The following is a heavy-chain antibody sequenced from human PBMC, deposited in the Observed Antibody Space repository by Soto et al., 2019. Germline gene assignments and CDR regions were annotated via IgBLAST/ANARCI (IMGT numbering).Heavy chain of an antibody. CDR1: GFYISIVVYC. J-gene: IGHJ6*02. Sequence: SQTLALTSTVSGFYISIVVYCWIWIRQHPGKGLEWIGYIYYSGSTYYNPSLKSRVTISVDTSKNQFSLKLSSVTAADTAVYYCARDHGGVTDADYYYYYGMDVWGQGTTVTVSS. CDR3: ARDHGGVTDADYYYYYGMDV. V-gene: IGHV4-31*03. CDR2: IYYSGST.